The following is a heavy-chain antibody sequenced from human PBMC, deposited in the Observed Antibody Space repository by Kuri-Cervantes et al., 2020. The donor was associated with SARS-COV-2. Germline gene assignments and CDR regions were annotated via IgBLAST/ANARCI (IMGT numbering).Heavy chain of an antibody. D-gene: IGHD1-26*01. J-gene: IGHJ4*02. CDR3: ARVGAVGTDYYFDQ. V-gene: IGHV4-59*01. Sequence: ESLKISCTVSSASINNYYWSWIRQPPGKGLEWIAYIHHSGSSNYNSSLKSRVTMSVDTSKSQLSLKLNSVPAADTAVYYCARVGAVGTDYYFDQWGQGTLVTVSS. CDR2: IHHSGSS. CDR1: SASINNYY.